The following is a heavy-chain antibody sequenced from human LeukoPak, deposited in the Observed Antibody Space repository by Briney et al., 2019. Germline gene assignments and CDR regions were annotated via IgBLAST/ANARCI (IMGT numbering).Heavy chain of an antibody. CDR2: ISDDGSNK. V-gene: IGHV3-30*18. Sequence: GRSLRLSYAGDGFTFSSYGMHCVRQAGGRGREWVAVISDDGSNKNYEDSVKGRFPISRDNSKKTLYLQMNSLRAEDTAVYCCAKDGRDCSGGSCSSHYYSSGMDVWGAGTTVTVSS. CDR1: GFTFSSYG. D-gene: IGHD2-15*01. J-gene: IGHJ6*04. CDR3: AKDGRDCSGGSCSSHYYSSGMDV.